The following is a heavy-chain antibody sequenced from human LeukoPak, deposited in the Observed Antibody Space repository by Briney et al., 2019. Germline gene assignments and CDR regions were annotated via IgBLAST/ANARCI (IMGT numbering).Heavy chain of an antibody. CDR2: ISYDGTYK. CDR1: GFTFSDYA. Sequence: GGSLRLSCAASGFTFSDYAMHWVRQAPDKGLEWVSVISYDGTYKYYGNSVKGQVTISRDNSKNTLYLQMDSLRPEDTGVYSCARKSGGSQRKMDDWFDPWGQGTLVIVSS. J-gene: IGHJ5*02. CDR3: ARKSGGSQRKMDDWFDP. D-gene: IGHD3-10*01. V-gene: IGHV3-30*04.